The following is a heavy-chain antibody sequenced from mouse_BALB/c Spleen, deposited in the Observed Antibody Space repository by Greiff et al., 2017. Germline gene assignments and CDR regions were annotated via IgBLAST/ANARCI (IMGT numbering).Heavy chain of an antibody. V-gene: IGHV5-4*02. CDR3: ARAGARGAMDY. CDR1: GFTFSDYY. CDR2: ISDGGSYT. J-gene: IGHJ4*01. Sequence: EVHLVESGGGLVKPGGSLKLSCAASGFTFSDYYMYWVRQTPEKRLEWVATISDGGSYTYYPDSVKGRFTISRDNAKNNLYLQMSSLKSGDTAMYYCARAGARGAMDYWGQGTSVTVSS.